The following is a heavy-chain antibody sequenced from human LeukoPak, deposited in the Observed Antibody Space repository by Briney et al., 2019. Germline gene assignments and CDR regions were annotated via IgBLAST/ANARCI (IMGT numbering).Heavy chain of an antibody. CDR2: ISPYNGNT. CDR1: GYTFTSYG. V-gene: IGHV1-18*01. D-gene: IGHD3-22*01. Sequence: ASVKVSCKASGYTFTSYGISWVRQAPGQGLEWMGWISPYNGNTNYAQKLQGRVTMTTDTSTSTAYMDLRSLRSDDTAVYYCARGYYYDSSVAFDIWGQGTMVTVSS. J-gene: IGHJ3*02. CDR3: ARGYYYDSSVAFDI.